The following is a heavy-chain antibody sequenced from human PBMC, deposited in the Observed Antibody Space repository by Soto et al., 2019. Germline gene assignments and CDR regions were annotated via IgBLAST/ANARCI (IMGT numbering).Heavy chain of an antibody. V-gene: IGHV3-23*01. Sequence: EVQLLESGGGLVQPGGSLRLSCAASGFTFGNYAMSWGRQAPGKGLEWVAGIGASGVKIYYADAVKGRFPISRDNSKNTLYLELNSLRAEDTAVYYCAKTPPLPAGSGSYWFDPWGQGTQVTVSS. CDR1: GFTFGNYA. J-gene: IGHJ5*02. D-gene: IGHD2-15*01. CDR2: IGASGVKI. CDR3: AKTPPLPAGSGSYWFDP.